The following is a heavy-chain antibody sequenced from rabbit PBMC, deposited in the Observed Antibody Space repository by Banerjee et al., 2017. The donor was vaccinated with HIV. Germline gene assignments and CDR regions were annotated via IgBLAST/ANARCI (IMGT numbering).Heavy chain of an antibody. D-gene: IGHD8-1*01. J-gene: IGHJ4*01. CDR2: IYAASSGST. CDR3: ARAGSTIYTTFDL. Sequence: QEQLVESGGGLVQPEGSLTLTCTASGFSFSSSYWICWVRQAPGKGLEWIACIYAASSGSTDYASWAKGRFTISKTSSTTVTLQMTSLTAADTATYFCARAGSTIYTTFDLWGPGTLVTVS. V-gene: IGHV1S45*01. CDR1: GFSFSSSYW.